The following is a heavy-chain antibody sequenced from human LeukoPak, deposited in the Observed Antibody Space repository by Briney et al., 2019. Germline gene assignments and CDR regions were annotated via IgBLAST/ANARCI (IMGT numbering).Heavy chain of an antibody. CDR2: IYHSGST. CDR1: GGSISSYY. Sequence: SETLSLTCTVSGGSISSYYWGWIRQPPGKGLEWIGSIYHSGSTYYNPSLKSRVTISVDTSKNQFSLKLSSVTAADTAIYYCARAYSGSFYAYSYYYMDVWGKGTTVTVSS. V-gene: IGHV4-38-2*02. D-gene: IGHD1-26*01. CDR3: ARAYSGSFYAYSYYYMDV. J-gene: IGHJ6*03.